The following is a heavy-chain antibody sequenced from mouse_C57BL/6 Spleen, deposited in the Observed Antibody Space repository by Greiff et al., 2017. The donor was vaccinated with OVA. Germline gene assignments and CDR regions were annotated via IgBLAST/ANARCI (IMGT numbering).Heavy chain of an antibody. J-gene: IGHJ4*01. V-gene: IGHV1-64*01. CDR2: IHPNSGST. D-gene: IGHD4-1*01. CDR1: GYTFTSYW. CDR3: ARGGELGPFYAMDY. Sequence: QVQLQQPGAELVKPGASVKLSCKASGYTFTSYWMHWVKQRPGQGLEWIGMIHPNSGSTNYNEKFKSKATLTVDKSSSTAYMQLSSLTSEDSAVYYCARGGELGPFYAMDYWGQGTSVTVSS.